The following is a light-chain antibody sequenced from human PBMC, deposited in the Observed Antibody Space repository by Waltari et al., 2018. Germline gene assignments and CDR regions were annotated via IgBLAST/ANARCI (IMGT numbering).Light chain of an antibody. CDR2: DAS. CDR1: QSVNHY. J-gene: IGKJ2*01. CDR3: HHRSSWPYT. Sequence: EIVLTQSPATLSLSPGERSTLSCRASQSVNHYLAWYQQTPGQAPRLLIYDASNRATATPARFSGSGSGTDFTLTISSLEPEDFAVYYCHHRSSWPYTFGQGTKLEIK. V-gene: IGKV3-11*01.